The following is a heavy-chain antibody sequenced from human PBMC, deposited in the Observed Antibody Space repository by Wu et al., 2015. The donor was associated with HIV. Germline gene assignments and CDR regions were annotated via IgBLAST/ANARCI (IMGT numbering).Heavy chain of an antibody. J-gene: IGHJ4*02. V-gene: IGHV1-18*01. CDR2: ISAYNGNT. CDR1: GYTFMSYG. D-gene: IGHD6-13*01. Sequence: QVQLVQSGAEVKKPGASVKVSCKASGYTFMSYGISWVRQAPGQGLDWMGWISAYNGNTNYAQKFQGRVTITADESTSTAYMELSSLRSEDTAVYYCARRGIAAEGNFDYWGQGTLVTVSS. CDR3: ARRGIAAEGNFDY.